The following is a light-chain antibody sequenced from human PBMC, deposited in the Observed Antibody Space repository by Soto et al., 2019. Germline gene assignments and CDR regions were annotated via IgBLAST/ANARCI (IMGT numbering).Light chain of an antibody. CDR1: QSVSSNY. J-gene: IGKJ4*01. CDR3: QQYGSSLL. V-gene: IGKV3-20*01. CDR2: GTS. Sequence: EIVLTQSPGTLSLSPGERVTLSCRASQSVSSNYLAWYQQKPGQAPRLLIYGTSSRATGIPDRFSGSGSGTGFTLTISSLEPEDFAVYYCQQYGSSLLFGGGTEVEIK.